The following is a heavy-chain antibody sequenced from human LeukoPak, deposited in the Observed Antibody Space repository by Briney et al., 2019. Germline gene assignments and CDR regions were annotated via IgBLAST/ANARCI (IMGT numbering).Heavy chain of an antibody. D-gene: IGHD2/OR15-2a*01. Sequence: SETLSLTCTVSGGSISSSSSYWGWIRQPPGKGLEWIGSLYHSGGTYYNPSLKNRVTISVDTSKNHFSLRLSSVTAADTAVYYCARRARVLGAPREVWFDPWGQGTLVTVSS. CDR3: ARRARVLGAPREVWFDP. CDR1: GGSISSSSSY. J-gene: IGHJ5*02. CDR2: LYHSGGT. V-gene: IGHV4-39*02.